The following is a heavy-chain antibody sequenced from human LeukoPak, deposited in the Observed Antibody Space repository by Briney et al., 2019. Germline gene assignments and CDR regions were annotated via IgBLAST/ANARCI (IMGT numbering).Heavy chain of an antibody. Sequence: GASVKVSCKASGGTFSSYAISWVRQAPGQGLEWMGRIIPIFGTANYAQKFQGRVTITTDESTSTAYMELSSLRSEDTAVYYCAREDIVVVPAAIFVGAFDIWGQGTMVTVSS. J-gene: IGHJ3*02. CDR2: IIPIFGTA. CDR1: GGTFSSYA. V-gene: IGHV1-69*05. D-gene: IGHD2-2*02. CDR3: AREDIVVVPAAIFVGAFDI.